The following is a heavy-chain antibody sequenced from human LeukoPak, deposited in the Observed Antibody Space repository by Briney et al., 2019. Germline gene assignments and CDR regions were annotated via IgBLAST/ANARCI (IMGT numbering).Heavy chain of an antibody. D-gene: IGHD3-10*01. CDR3: ARRLPDSGSYSPDY. J-gene: IGHJ4*02. Sequence: GGSLRLSCAPSGFTFSSFDMHWVRQPPDKGLEWVAFIKFDGSQKYYADSVRGQFTVSRYNSRNMLYLQLDSLRDDDTAVYFCARRLPDSGSYSPDYWGQGTLVTVSS. CDR1: GFTFSSFD. CDR2: IKFDGSQK. V-gene: IGHV3-30*02.